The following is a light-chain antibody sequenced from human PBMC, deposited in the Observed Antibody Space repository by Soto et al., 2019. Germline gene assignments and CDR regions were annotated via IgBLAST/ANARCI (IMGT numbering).Light chain of an antibody. J-gene: IGLJ3*02. Sequence: QAVVTQPPSVSGAPGQRVTISCTGNSSNIGAGYGVHWYQQLPGTAPKLLIYGNSNRPSGVPDRFSGSKSGTSASLAITGLQAEDEADYYCQSYDSSLSGGVFGGGTQLTVL. V-gene: IGLV1-40*01. CDR1: SSNIGAGYG. CDR3: QSYDSSLSGGV. CDR2: GNS.